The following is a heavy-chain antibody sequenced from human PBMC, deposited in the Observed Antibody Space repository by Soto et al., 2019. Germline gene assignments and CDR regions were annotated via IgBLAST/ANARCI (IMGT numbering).Heavy chain of an antibody. CDR2: IYSSGKT. Sequence: SETLSLTCTVSGVSIRNTSYYWGWIRQSQGQGLEWIGTIYSSGKTYYHPAPKSRATISVDTSNNRFSLKLSSVTAADTAVYYCARHGSYWGQGTLVTVS. CDR3: ARHGSY. CDR1: GVSIRNTSYY. V-gene: IGHV4-39*01. J-gene: IGHJ4*02.